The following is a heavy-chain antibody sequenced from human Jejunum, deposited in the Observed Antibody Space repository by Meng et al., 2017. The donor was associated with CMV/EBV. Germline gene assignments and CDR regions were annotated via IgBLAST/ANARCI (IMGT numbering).Heavy chain of an antibody. Sequence: QVHIQEVGAGLLKPSETLSLTCTLSGGSFSAYTWSWIRQAPGKGLEWIAEIDHLRRTNFNPSLKSRVSISRDTSRDQFSLRLNSVTAADTAVYYCATADEYAIKYWGQGTLVTVSS. CDR2: IDHLRRT. D-gene: IGHD5-12*01. CDR3: ATADEYAIKY. V-gene: IGHV4-34*01. CDR1: GGSFSAYT. J-gene: IGHJ4*02.